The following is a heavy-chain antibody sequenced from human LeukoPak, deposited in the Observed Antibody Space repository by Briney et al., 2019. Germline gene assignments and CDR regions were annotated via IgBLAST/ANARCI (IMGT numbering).Heavy chain of an antibody. CDR1: GFTFSSYG. CDR2: IWYDGSNK. D-gene: IGHD3-22*01. V-gene: IGHV3-33*06. CDR3: AKDLNSSGYYDWFDP. Sequence: GGSLRLSCAASGFTFSSYGMHWVRQAPGKGLEWVAVIWYDGSNKYYADSVKGRFTISRDNSENTLYLQMNSLRAEDTAVYYCAKDLNSSGYYDWFDPWGQGTLVTVSS. J-gene: IGHJ5*02.